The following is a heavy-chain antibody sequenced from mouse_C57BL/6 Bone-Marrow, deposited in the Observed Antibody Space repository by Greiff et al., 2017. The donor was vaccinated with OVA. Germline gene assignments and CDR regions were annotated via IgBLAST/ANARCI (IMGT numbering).Heavy chain of an antibody. J-gene: IGHJ4*01. CDR2: ISDGGSYT. V-gene: IGHV5-4*03. D-gene: IGHD1-1*01. CDR1: GFTFSSYA. Sequence: EVKLVESGGGLVKPGGSLKLSCAASGFTFSSYAMSWVRQTPEKRLEWVATISDGGSYTYYPDNVKGRFTISRDNAKNNLYLQMSHLKPEDTAMYYCARVPPFYYGSSYAMDYWGQGTSVTVSS. CDR3: ARVPPFYYGSSYAMDY.